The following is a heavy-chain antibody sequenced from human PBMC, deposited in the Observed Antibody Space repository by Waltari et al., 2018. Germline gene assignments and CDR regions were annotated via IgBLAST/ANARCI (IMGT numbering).Heavy chain of an antibody. CDR3: VKGHYYDNNGYFDY. V-gene: IGHV3-9*01. J-gene: IGHJ4*02. D-gene: IGHD3-22*01. CDR1: GFRFYESA. CDR2: INFNSDKI. Sequence: EVQLVESGGSLVQPGRSLRLSCAASGFRFYESALHWVRQSPGKGLEWVSCINFNSDKINYADSVKGRFTISRYNAKNSLYLQINSLRAEDTALYYCVKGHYYDNNGYFDYWGQGTLVTVSS.